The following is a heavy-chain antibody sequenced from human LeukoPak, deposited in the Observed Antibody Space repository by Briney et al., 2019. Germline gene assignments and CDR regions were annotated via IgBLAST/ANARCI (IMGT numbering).Heavy chain of an antibody. CDR3: ARSLRKPSGGKQWLVPLYDAFDI. Sequence: QPGGSLRLSCEASGFTFSIYGMSWVRQAPGKGLEWVAVISYDGSNKYYADSVKGRFTISRDNSKSTLYLQMNSLRAEDTAVYYCARSLRKPSGGKQWLVPLYDAFDIWGQGTMVTVSS. J-gene: IGHJ3*02. D-gene: IGHD6-19*01. CDR2: ISYDGSNK. CDR1: GFTFSIYG. V-gene: IGHV3-30*19.